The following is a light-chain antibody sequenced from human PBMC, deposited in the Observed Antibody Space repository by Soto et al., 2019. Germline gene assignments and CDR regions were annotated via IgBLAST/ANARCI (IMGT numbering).Light chain of an antibody. V-gene: IGKV1-39*01. CDR2: AAS. J-gene: IGKJ1*01. CDR1: QSISSY. CDR3: QQSYSTPWP. Sequence: DIQMTQSPSSLSASVGDRVTITCRASQSISSYLNWYQQKPGKAPKLLIYAASSLQSGVPSRFSGSGSGTDFTLTISSLQPEDFATYYCQQSYSTPWPFGQGTKGDIK.